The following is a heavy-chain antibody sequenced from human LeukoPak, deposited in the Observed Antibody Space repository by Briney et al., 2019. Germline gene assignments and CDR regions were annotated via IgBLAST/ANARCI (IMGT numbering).Heavy chain of an antibody. Sequence: ASVKVSCKASGGTFNSYAISWVRQAPGQGLEWMGGIIPIFGTANYAQKFQGRVTITADKSTSTAYMELSSLRSEDTAVYYCAREGMVRGVIDYWGQGTLVTVSS. CDR1: GGTFNSYA. CDR3: AREGMVRGVIDY. J-gene: IGHJ4*02. CDR2: IIPIFGTA. V-gene: IGHV1-69*06. D-gene: IGHD3-10*01.